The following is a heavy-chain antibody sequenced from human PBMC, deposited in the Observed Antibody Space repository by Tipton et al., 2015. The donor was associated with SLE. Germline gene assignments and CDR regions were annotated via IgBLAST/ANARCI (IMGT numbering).Heavy chain of an antibody. V-gene: IGHV3-23*01. CDR1: GFTFSSYA. J-gene: IGHJ4*02. Sequence: SLRLSCATSGFTFSSYALSCVRRAPGKGLEWVSAISGGGGSTYYADFVKGRFSISNDKSKKTLFLQMNSLRVDDTATDYCAKFEKTTDFYLDSWGQGTLVSVSS. CDR3: AKFEKTTDFYLDS. D-gene: IGHD1/OR15-1a*01. CDR2: ISGGGGST.